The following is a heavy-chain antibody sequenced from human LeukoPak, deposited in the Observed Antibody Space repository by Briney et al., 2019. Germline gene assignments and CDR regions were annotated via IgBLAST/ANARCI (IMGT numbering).Heavy chain of an antibody. CDR3: ARGNGTYYPLYFDY. D-gene: IGHD1-26*01. J-gene: IGHJ4*02. V-gene: IGHV3-64*01. Sequence: GGSLRLSCAASGFTFSSYSMHWVRQAPGKGLEYVSAISSNGGSTYYANSVKGRFTISRDNSKNTLYLQMGSLRAEDMAVYYCARGNGTYYPLYFDYWGQGTLVTVSS. CDR1: GFTFSSYS. CDR2: ISSNGGST.